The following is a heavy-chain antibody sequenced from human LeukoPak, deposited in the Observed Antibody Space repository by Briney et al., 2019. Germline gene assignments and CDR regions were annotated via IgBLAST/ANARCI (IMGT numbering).Heavy chain of an antibody. Sequence: SETLSLTCTVSGGSISSSSYYWGWIRQPPGKGLEWIGSIYYSGSTYYNPSLKSRVTISVDTSKNQFSLKLSSVTAADTAVYYCAREGVVRIMITFGGVHYFDYWGQGTLVTVSS. CDR2: IYYSGST. CDR1: GGSISSSSYY. CDR3: AREGVVRIMITFGGVHYFDY. J-gene: IGHJ4*02. V-gene: IGHV4-39*07. D-gene: IGHD3-16*01.